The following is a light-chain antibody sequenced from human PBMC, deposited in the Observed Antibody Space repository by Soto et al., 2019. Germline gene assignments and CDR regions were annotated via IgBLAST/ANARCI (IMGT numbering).Light chain of an antibody. J-gene: IGKJ5*01. CDR1: QSVSSSY. CDR3: QVRTNWSIA. CDR2: DAS. V-gene: IGKV3-11*01. Sequence: EIVLTQSPVTLSLSPVERATLSCRASQSVSSSYLAWYQQKPGQAPMLLIYDASNRATGIPARFSGTGSGTDFTLTINNLEPEDFAVYYCQVRTNWSIAFGRGTRLEIK.